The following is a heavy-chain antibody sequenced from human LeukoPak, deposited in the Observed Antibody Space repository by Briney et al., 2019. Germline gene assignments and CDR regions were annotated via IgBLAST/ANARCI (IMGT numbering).Heavy chain of an antibody. D-gene: IGHD3-22*01. V-gene: IGHV4-59*01. CDR2: IYYSGST. CDR1: GGSISSYY. Sequence: SETLSLTCTVSGGSISSYYWSWIRQPPGKGLEWIGYIYYSGSTNYNPSLKSRVTISVDTSKNQFSLKLSSVTAADTAVYYCTRGADSSGYYSIFYFDYWGQGTLVTVSS. CDR3: TRGADSSGYYSIFYFDY. J-gene: IGHJ4*02.